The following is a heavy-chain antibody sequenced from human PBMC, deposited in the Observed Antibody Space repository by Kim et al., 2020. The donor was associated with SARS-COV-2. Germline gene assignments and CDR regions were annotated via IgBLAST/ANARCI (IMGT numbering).Heavy chain of an antibody. Sequence: DSVKGRFTISRDNAKNSLYLQMNSLRAEDTALYYCARVLRITMVRGVVDYWGQGTLVTVSS. V-gene: IGHV3-20*03. J-gene: IGHJ4*02. CDR3: ARVLRITMVRGVVDY. D-gene: IGHD3-10*01.